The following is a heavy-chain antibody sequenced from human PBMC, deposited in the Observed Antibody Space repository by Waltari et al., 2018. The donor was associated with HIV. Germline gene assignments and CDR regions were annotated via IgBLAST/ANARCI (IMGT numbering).Heavy chain of an antibody. J-gene: IGHJ4*02. CDR2: ISWNSGTI. V-gene: IGHV3-9*01. CDR3: AKGGTVTTDYFNY. CDR1: GFFFHDYA. Sequence: EVQLVESGGGLVQPGRSLRLSCAASGFFFHDYAMHWVRQAPGKCLEWVSGISWNSGTIYYADSVRGRFTISRDNAKNSLYLQMNSLRAEDTAFYYCAKGGTVTTDYFNYWGQRTLVTVSS. D-gene: IGHD4-17*01.